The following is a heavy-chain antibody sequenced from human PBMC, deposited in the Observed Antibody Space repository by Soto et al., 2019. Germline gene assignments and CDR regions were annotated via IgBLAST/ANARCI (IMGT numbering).Heavy chain of an antibody. J-gene: IGHJ6*02. CDR2: IYYSGST. V-gene: IGHV4-31*03. D-gene: IGHD3-3*01. Sequence: QAQLQESGPGLVKPSQTLSLTCTVSGGSISSGGYYWSWIRQHPGKGLEWIGYIYYSGSTYYNPSLKSRVTISVDTSKNQFPLKLSSVTAADTAVYYCARSSYDFWSGNYGMDVWGQGTTVTVSS. CDR1: GGSISSGGYY. CDR3: ARSSYDFWSGNYGMDV.